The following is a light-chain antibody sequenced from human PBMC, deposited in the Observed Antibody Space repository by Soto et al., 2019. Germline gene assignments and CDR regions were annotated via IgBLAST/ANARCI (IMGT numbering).Light chain of an antibody. CDR3: QTWGTGPV. J-gene: IGLJ2*01. CDR2: LNSDGAH. Sequence: QSVLTQSPSASASLGASVKLTCTLNSGHNTYAIAWHQQQPQKGPRFLMKLNSDGAHSRGDGIPDRFIGSSSGAERYLTISSLQPEDEADYYCQTWGTGPVFGGGTKLTVL. CDR1: SGHNTYA. V-gene: IGLV4-69*01.